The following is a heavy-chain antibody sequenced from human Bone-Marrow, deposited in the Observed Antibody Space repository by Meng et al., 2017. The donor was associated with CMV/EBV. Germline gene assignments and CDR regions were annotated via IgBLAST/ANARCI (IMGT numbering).Heavy chain of an antibody. D-gene: IGHD1-26*01. CDR1: GFTFSSYS. J-gene: IGHJ4*02. Sequence: GESLKISCAASGFTFSSYSMNWVRQAPGKGLEWVSYISSSSSTIYYADSVKGRFTISRDNSKNTLYLQMNSLRAEDTAVYYCASGELLIDYWGQGTLVTVSS. V-gene: IGHV3-48*01. CDR3: ASGELLIDY. CDR2: ISSSSSTI.